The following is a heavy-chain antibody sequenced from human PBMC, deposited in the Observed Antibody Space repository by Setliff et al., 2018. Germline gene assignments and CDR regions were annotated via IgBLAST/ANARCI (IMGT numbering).Heavy chain of an antibody. Sequence: SETLSLTCAVSGDSIKSNAYYWGWIRQSPVRGLEWIGSVHSSGTTHYNPSLKSRVTTSVDSAKNHFSLNLRSVTAADTAIYYCARPPKWFGEVIIGALDVWGQGTVVTVSS. J-gene: IGHJ3*01. CDR3: ARPPKWFGEVIIGALDV. CDR2: VHSSGTT. CDR1: GDSIKSNAYY. D-gene: IGHD3-10*01. V-gene: IGHV4-39*02.